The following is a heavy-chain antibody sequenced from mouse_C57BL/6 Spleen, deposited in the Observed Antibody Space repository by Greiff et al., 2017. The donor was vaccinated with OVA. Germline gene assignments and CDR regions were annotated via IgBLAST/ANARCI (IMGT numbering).Heavy chain of an antibody. CDR3: ARGDGDYDMVWFAY. CDR1: GYTFTSYW. D-gene: IGHD2-4*01. J-gene: IGHJ3*01. CDR2: IYPGSGST. V-gene: IGHV1-55*01. Sequence: QVQLQQPGAELVKPGASVKMSCKASGYTFTSYWITWVKQRPGQGLEWIGDIYPGSGSTNYNEKFKSKATLTVDTSSSTAYMQLSSLTSEDSAVYYCARGDGDYDMVWFAYWGQGTLVTVSA.